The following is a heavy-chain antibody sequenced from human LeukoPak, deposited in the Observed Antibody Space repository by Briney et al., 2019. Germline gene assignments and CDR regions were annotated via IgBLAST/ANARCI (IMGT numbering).Heavy chain of an antibody. D-gene: IGHD6-19*01. J-gene: IGHJ4*02. V-gene: IGHV1-18*01. CDR1: GYTFTSYG. CDR2: ISAYNGNT. CDR3: ARSRIAVAGTPFDY. Sequence: ASVKVFCKASGYTFTSYGISWVRQAPGQGLEWMGWISAYNGNTNYAQKLQGRVTMTTDTSTSTAYMELRSLRSDDTAVYYCARSRIAVAGTPFDYWGQGTLVTVSS.